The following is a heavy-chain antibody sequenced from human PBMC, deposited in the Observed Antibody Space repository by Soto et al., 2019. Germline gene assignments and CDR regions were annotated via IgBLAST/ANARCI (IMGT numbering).Heavy chain of an antibody. Sequence: SETLSLTCTVSGDSISSGDYYWSWIRQPPGKGLEWIGYIYYSGSTNYNPSLKSRVTISVDTSKNQFSLKLSSVTAADTAVYYCARAYCGGDCYPYYYYGMDVWGQGTTVTVSS. CDR1: GDSISSGDYY. CDR2: IYYSGST. J-gene: IGHJ6*02. CDR3: ARAYCGGDCYPYYYYGMDV. D-gene: IGHD2-21*02. V-gene: IGHV4-61*08.